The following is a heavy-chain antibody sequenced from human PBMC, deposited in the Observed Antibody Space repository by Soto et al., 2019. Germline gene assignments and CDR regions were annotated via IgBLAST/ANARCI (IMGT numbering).Heavy chain of an antibody. J-gene: IGHJ5*02. V-gene: IGHV4-30-2*01. CDR3: ARHPGYDSSVRGFDP. D-gene: IGHD3-22*01. Sequence: SETLSLTCAVSGGSISSGGYSWSWIRQPPGKGLEWIGYIYHSGSTYYNPSLKSRVTILVDRSKNQFSLKLSSVTAADTAVYYCARHPGYDSSVRGFDPWGQGTLVTVSS. CDR2: IYHSGST. CDR1: GGSISSGGYS.